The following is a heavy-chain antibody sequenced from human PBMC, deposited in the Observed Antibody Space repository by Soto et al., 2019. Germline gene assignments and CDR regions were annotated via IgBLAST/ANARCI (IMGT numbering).Heavy chain of an antibody. CDR3: SINYYGSGSYYPDY. V-gene: IGHV5-10-1*01. CDR1: GYSFTSYW. CDR2: IDPSDSYT. Sequence: GESLKISCKGSGYSFTSYWISWVRQMPGKGLEWMGRIDPSDSYTNYSPSFQGHVTISADKSISTAYLQWSSLKASDTAMYYCSINYYGSGSYYPDYWGQGTLVTVSS. D-gene: IGHD3-10*01. J-gene: IGHJ4*02.